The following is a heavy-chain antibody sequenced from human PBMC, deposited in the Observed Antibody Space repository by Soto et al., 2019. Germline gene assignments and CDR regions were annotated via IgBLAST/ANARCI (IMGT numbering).Heavy chain of an antibody. Sequence: KASDTLSLTCEVYSGSFSGYYCTWILQTPGNWLEFIGSFYYSGSTHYNPSLKSRVTISVDTSENHFSMRLTSVTAADTGVYYCARRHVTGNSRRFDYWGQGTLVTVSS. CDR1: SGSFSGYY. CDR3: ARRHVTGNSRRFDY. V-gene: IGHV4-34*01. CDR2: FYYSGST. D-gene: IGHD2-8*02. J-gene: IGHJ4*02.